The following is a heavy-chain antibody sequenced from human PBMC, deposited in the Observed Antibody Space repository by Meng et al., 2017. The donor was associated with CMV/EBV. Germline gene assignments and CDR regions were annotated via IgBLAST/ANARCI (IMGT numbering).Heavy chain of an antibody. V-gene: IGHV3-11*04. D-gene: IGHD4-11*01. CDR1: GFIFSDYY. Sequence: GGSLRLSCAASGFIFSDYYMNWIRQAPGKGLEWVSYISSCGSTIFYADSVEGRFTISRDNGKNSLSLQMNSLRAEDMAVYYCARVGEVTTGDYYYYGMDVWGQGTTVTVSS. J-gene: IGHJ6*02. CDR2: ISSCGSTI. CDR3: ARVGEVTTGDYYYYGMDV.